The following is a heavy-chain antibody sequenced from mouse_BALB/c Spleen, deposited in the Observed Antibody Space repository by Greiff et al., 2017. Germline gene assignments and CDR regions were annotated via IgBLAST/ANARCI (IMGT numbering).Heavy chain of an antibody. V-gene: IGHV5-9-4*01. CDR2: ISSGGSYT. CDR1: GFTFSSYA. Sequence: EVHLVESGGGLVKPGGSLKLSCAASGFTFSSYAMSWVRQSPEKRLEWVAEISSGGSYTYYPDTVTGRFTISRDNAKNTLYLEMSSLRSEDTAMYYCAKGGVHGNYVGFAYWGQGTLVTVSA. CDR3: AKGGVHGNYVGFAY. J-gene: IGHJ3*01. D-gene: IGHD2-1*01.